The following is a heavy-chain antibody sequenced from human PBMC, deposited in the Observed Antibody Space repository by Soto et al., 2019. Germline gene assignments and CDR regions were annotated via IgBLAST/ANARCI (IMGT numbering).Heavy chain of an antibody. Sequence: QAQLVESGGGVVQPGRSLRLSCVLSGFIFSDYAMHWVRQTPGKGLEWVAIVSSDGRQKFYTDSVKGRFTISKEFSNNALFLQVNSLRTEGSGTYFCTRDARPYSIYRGGGVGLWGQGTLVTVSS. CDR3: TRDARPYSIYRGGGVGL. CDR1: GFIFSDYA. CDR2: VSSDGRQK. D-gene: IGHD4-4*01. V-gene: IGHV3-30*03. J-gene: IGHJ1*01.